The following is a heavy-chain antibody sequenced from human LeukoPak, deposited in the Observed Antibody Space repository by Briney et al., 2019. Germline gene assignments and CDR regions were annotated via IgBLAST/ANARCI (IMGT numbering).Heavy chain of an antibody. CDR2: IYDSRTI. J-gene: IGHJ4*02. CDR3: ARQDGRSGGTMGALDS. D-gene: IGHD4-23*01. V-gene: IGHV4-39*01. CDR1: GGSISSGSHH. Sequence: SETLSLTCAVSGGSISSGSHHWGWFRQSPGKGLEWIGSIYDSRTIYYNPSLNSRVTISAVTSKNQFSLQLNSVTAADTAVYYCARQDGRSGGTMGALDSWGQGSLVTVSS.